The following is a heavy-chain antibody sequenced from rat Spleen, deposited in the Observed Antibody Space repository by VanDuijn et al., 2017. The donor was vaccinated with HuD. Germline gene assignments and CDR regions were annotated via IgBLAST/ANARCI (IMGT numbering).Heavy chain of an antibody. Sequence: QVQLKESGPGLVQPSQTLSLTCTVSGFSLTSYNVHWVRQPSGKGPEWMGRMWYDGDTAYNSALKSRLSISRDTSKSQVFLKMNSLQTEDTAIYFCTRPNNPYWYFDFWGPGTMVTVSS. CDR1: GFSLTSYN. J-gene: IGHJ1*01. V-gene: IGHV2-63*01. CDR3: TRPNNPYWYFDF. D-gene: IGHD1-10*01. CDR2: MWYDGDT.